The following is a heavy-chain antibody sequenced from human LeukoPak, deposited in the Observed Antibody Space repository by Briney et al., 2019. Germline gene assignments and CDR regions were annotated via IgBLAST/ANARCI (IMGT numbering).Heavy chain of an antibody. D-gene: IGHD4-23*01. Sequence: SETLSLTCAVYGGSFSGYYWSWIRQPPGKGLEWIGEINHSGSTNYNPSLKSRVTISVDTSKNQFSLKLSSVTAADTAVYYCASATMVVAPRYFVYWGQGTLVTVSS. J-gene: IGHJ4*02. CDR1: GGSFSGYY. CDR3: ASATMVVAPRYFVY. CDR2: INHSGST. V-gene: IGHV4-34*01.